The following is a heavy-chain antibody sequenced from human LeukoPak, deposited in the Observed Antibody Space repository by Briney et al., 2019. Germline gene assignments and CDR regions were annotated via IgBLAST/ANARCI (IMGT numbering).Heavy chain of an antibody. CDR2: INPHSGGT. J-gene: IGHJ5*02. CDR1: GYTFTGYY. D-gene: IGHD2-15*01. Sequence: GASVKVSCKASGYTFTGYYIHWVRQAPGQGLEWMGWINPHSGGTNYAQKFQGGVTMTRDTSITTAYMELSSLRSEDTAVYYCARESAESVSLVAATRGFRWWGFDPWGQGTLVTVSS. V-gene: IGHV1-2*02. CDR3: ARESAESVSLVAATRGFRWWGFDP.